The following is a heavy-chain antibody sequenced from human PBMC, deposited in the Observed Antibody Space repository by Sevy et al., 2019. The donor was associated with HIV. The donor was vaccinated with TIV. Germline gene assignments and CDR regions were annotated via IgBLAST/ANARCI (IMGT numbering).Heavy chain of an antibody. CDR3: ARSRLRESDF. D-gene: IGHD3-16*01. V-gene: IGHV5-51*01. Sequence: GESLKISCKTSGYNFHNYWIGWVRQVPGKGLEWMGVIYGDDSDTRLSPSFEGHVTMSVDKSINTAYLQWTALTASDSAMYYCARSRLRESDFWGPGTLVTVSS. J-gene: IGHJ4*02. CDR1: GYNFHNYW. CDR2: IYGDDSDT.